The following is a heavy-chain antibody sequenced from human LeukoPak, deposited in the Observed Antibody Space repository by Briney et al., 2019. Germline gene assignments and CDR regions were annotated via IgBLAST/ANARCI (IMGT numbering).Heavy chain of an antibody. Sequence: KPSETLSLTCTVSGDSISSYYWSWIRQPPGKGLEWMGYINYSGNTNSNPSLKSRVTISVDTSKNQFSLRLTSVTAADTAVYYCAREGRQDYVYFDCWGQGTLVTVSS. CDR3: AREGRQDYVYFDC. D-gene: IGHD4-17*01. CDR1: GDSISSYY. V-gene: IGHV4-59*01. CDR2: INYSGNT. J-gene: IGHJ4*02.